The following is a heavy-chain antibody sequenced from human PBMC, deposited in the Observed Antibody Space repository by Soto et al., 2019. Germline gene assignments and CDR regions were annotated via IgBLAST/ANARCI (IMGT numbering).Heavy chain of an antibody. CDR2: IHYSGST. D-gene: IGHD2-15*01. Sequence: SETLSLTCTVSGGSIIGPYWSWIRQTPVKVLDWVGYIHYSGSTNYNPSLKSRVTMSVDPAKNQFSLKLTSGTAADTAVYFCTKYRRTDAEGYSFDYWGQGALVTSPQ. J-gene: IGHJ4*02. V-gene: IGHV4-59*11. CDR1: GGSIIGPY. CDR3: TKYRRTDAEGYSFDY.